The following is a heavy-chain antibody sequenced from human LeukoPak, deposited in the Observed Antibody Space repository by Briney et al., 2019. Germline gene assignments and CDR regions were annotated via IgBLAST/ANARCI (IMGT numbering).Heavy chain of an antibody. D-gene: IGHD6-13*01. CDR3: ARTGITAAGGWFDP. V-gene: IGHV4-34*01. J-gene: IGHJ5*02. CDR2: INHSGST. CDR1: GWSFSGYY. Sequence: PSETLSLTCAAYGWSFSGYYWSWIRQPPGKGLEWIGEINHSGSTNYNPSLKSRLTISVDTSKNQFSLKLSSVIAADTAVYYCARTGITAAGGWFDPWGQGTLVSVSS.